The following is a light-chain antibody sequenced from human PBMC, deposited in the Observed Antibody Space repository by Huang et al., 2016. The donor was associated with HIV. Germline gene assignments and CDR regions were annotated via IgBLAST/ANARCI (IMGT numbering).Light chain of an antibody. CDR1: QPLLSTANNKSY. Sequence: DIVMTQSPGSLTVSLGERASIICTSSQPLLSTANNKSYLAWYQQKPRQPPKALIYWASNLESGVPARFSGSGSGTDFTLTISSLQAEDVALYYCQQYYSASITFGQGTRVEI. J-gene: IGKJ5*01. V-gene: IGKV4-1*01. CDR3: QQYYSASIT. CDR2: WAS.